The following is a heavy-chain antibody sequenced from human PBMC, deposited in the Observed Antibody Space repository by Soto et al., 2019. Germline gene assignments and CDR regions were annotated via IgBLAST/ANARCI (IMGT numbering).Heavy chain of an antibody. CDR2: IYYTGSA. Sequence: SETLSLTCTVSGGAISSGGYYWSWIRQHPGKGLEWIGYIYYTGSAYCNPSLKSRLTISVDTSKNQFSLKLSSVTAEDTAVYYCAREAYYYDSSGYFSKYFDSWGQGTLVTVSS. V-gene: IGHV4-31*03. CDR1: GGAISSGGYY. J-gene: IGHJ4*02. D-gene: IGHD3-22*01. CDR3: AREAYYYDSSGYFSKYFDS.